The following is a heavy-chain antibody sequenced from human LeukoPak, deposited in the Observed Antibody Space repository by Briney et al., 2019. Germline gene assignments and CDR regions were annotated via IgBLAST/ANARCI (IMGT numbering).Heavy chain of an antibody. Sequence: PSETLSLTCTVSGGSISSSSYYWGWIRQPPGKGLEWIGSIYYSGSTYYNPSLKSRVTISVDTSKNQFSLKLSSVTAADTAVYYCARHSLDTMLVVVTEFDYWGQGTLVTVSS. CDR2: IYYSGST. J-gene: IGHJ4*02. CDR3: ARHSLDTMLVVVTEFDY. D-gene: IGHD3-22*01. V-gene: IGHV4-39*01. CDR1: GGSISSSSYY.